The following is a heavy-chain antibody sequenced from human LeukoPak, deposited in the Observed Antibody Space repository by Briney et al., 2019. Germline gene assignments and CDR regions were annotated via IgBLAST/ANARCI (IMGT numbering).Heavy chain of an antibody. Sequence: PGGSLRLSCVASGFTFSNYGMHWVRQAPGKGLDWVAVIWYDGSYKYYADSVTGRFTISRENPKNTLYLQMNSLRAEDTGIYYCAKVVQYTASTGTGRDYWGQGTLVTVSS. J-gene: IGHJ4*02. CDR1: GFTFSNYG. CDR2: IWYDGSYK. V-gene: IGHV3-33*06. D-gene: IGHD6-13*01. CDR3: AKVVQYTASTGTGRDY.